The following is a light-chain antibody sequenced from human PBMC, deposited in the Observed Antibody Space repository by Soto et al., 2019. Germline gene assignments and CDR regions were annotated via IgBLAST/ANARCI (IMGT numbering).Light chain of an antibody. Sequence: DIQMTQSPSTLSASVGDRVTITCRASQSISNWLAWYQQKPGKAPKLLINDASSLERGVPSRFSGSGSGTEFTLTISSLQSEDFAVYFCQQYNYWPPLTFGGGTKVEIK. V-gene: IGKV1-5*01. CDR2: DAS. CDR3: QQYNYWPPLT. CDR1: QSISNW. J-gene: IGKJ4*01.